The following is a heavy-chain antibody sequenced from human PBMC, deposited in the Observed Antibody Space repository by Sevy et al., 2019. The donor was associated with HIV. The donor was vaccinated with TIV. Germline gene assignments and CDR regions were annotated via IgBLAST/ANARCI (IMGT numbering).Heavy chain of an antibody. J-gene: IGHJ5*01. CDR3: AKGIGYSNGWYSWFDS. CDR1: GFTFDDYA. D-gene: IGHD6-19*01. CDR2: SSWNSGSI. Sequence: GGSLRLSCVASGFTFDDYAMHWVRQAPGKGPEWVSGSSWNSGSIGYAESVKGRFTISRDNANNSLYLQMNSLRVEDTALYYCAKGIGYSNGWYSWFDSWGQGTLVTVSS. V-gene: IGHV3-9*01.